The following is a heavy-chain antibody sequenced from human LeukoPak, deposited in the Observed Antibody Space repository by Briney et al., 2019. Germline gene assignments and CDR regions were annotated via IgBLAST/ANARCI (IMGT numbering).Heavy chain of an antibody. Sequence: ASVKVSCKASGYTFTNYYMNWVRQAPGQGLEWMGIINPSGGSTSYAQKFQGRVTMTRDTSTSTVYMELSSLRSEDTAVYYCARVPSECWNIDYWGQGTLVTVSS. D-gene: IGHD1/OR15-1a*01. V-gene: IGHV1-46*01. CDR3: ARVPSECWNIDY. J-gene: IGHJ4*02. CDR1: GYTFTNYY. CDR2: INPSGGST.